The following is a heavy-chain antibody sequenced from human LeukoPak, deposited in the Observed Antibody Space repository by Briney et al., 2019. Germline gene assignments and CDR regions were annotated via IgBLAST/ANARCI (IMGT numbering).Heavy chain of an antibody. CDR1: GFTLRAYW. V-gene: IGHV3-74*01. CDR3: ARVDIVVVPAAMGRRYYYYYMDV. D-gene: IGHD2-2*03. Sequence: PGGSLRLSCAASGFTLRAYWMHWVRQAPGKGLVWVSHINFDGSNTNYADFVKGRFTISRDNAKNTLYLQMISLRAEDTAVYYCARVDIVVVPAAMGRRYYYYYMDVWGKGTTVTVSS. J-gene: IGHJ6*03. CDR2: INFDGSNT.